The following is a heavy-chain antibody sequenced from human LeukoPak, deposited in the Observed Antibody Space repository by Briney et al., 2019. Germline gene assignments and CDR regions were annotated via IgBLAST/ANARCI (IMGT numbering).Heavy chain of an antibody. J-gene: IGHJ6*02. CDR3: AREPYGNYGMDV. Sequence: GRSLRLSCAASGFTFSSYSMNWVRQAPGKGLEYVSSLISTGRYIYYADSLKGRFTISRDNAKNSLYLQMNSLRAEDTAVYYCAREPYGNYGMDVWGQGTTVTVSS. CDR1: GFTFSSYS. D-gene: IGHD4-17*01. CDR2: LISTGRYI. V-gene: IGHV3-21*06.